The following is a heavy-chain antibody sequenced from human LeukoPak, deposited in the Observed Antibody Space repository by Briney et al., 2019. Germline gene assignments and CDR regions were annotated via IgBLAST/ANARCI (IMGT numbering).Heavy chain of an antibody. D-gene: IGHD5-24*01. J-gene: IGHJ4*02. V-gene: IGHV3-21*01. CDR1: GFTFSSYS. CDR2: ISSSSSYI. CDR3: ASERWLQY. Sequence: GGSLRLSCAASGFTFSSYSMNWVRQAPGKGLEWVSSISSSSSYIYYADSVKGRFTISRDNAKNTLYLQMNNLRVEDTGVYYCASERWLQYWGQGTLVTVSS.